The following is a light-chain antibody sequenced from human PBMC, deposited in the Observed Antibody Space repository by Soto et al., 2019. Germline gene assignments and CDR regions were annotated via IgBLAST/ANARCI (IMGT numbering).Light chain of an antibody. J-gene: IGKJ5*01. V-gene: IGKV3-20*01. Sequence: LTQSPVTLSVSPCDRATLSCRANQSISNNLAWYQQKSGQAPRLLIYSASTRATGIPARFSGSGSGTDFTLTISRLEPEDFAVYLCQQYGGSPITFGQGTRLEIK. CDR3: QQYGGSPIT. CDR1: QSISNN. CDR2: SAS.